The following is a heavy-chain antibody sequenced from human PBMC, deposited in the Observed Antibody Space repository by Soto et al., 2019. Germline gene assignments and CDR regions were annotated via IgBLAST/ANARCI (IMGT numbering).Heavy chain of an antibody. V-gene: IGHV3-23*01. D-gene: IGHD2-2*01. J-gene: IGHJ4*02. CDR3: AKDQGTSWSKKAY. Sequence: EVQLLESGGGLVQPGGSLRLSCAASGFTFSNYAVTWVRQAPGKGLEWVSTISGSGGSTYYADSVKGRFTISRDNSKNTLNLQINTLRAEATAVYYCAKDQGTSWSKKAYWGQGPLVTV. CDR1: GFTFSNYA. CDR2: ISGSGGST.